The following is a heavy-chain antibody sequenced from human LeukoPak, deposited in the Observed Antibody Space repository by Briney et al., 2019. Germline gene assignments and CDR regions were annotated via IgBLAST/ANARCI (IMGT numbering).Heavy chain of an antibody. J-gene: IGHJ4*02. CDR3: ARVFGSGSYNDY. CDR2: IRQDGSEK. CDR1: GFTFSSYW. D-gene: IGHD6-19*01. V-gene: IGHV3-7*01. Sequence: GGSLRLSCAASGFTFSSYWMGWVRQAPGKGLEWVANIRQDGSEKFYVDSVKGRFTISRDNAKNSLYLQMNSLRADDTAVYYCARVFGSGSYNDYWGQGTLVTVSS.